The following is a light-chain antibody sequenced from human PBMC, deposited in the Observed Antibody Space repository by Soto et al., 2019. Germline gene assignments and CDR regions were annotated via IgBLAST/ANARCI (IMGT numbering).Light chain of an antibody. V-gene: IGKV3-11*01. J-gene: IGKJ2*01. CDR1: QSVSSY. CDR3: QQRSNWPPLYT. Sequence: DIVLTQSPATLSLSPGDRATLSCRASQSVSSYLAWYQQKPGQAPRLLIYDASNRATGIPARFSGSGSGTDFTLTISSLEPEDFAVYYCQQRSNWPPLYTFGQGTKVDIK. CDR2: DAS.